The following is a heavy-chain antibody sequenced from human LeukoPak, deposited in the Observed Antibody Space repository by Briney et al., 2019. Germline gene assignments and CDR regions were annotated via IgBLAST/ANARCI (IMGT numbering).Heavy chain of an antibody. CDR1: GYTFTSYY. CDR2: INPRGGST. D-gene: IGHD3-10*01. V-gene: IGHV1-46*01. J-gene: IGHJ4*02. CDR3: ARGRLLWFGSGNFDY. Sequence: ASVKVSCKASGYTFTSYYMHWMRQAPGQGPEWRGIINPRGGSTDYAQKFQGRVTITRNTSISTAYMELSSLRSEDTAVYYCARGRLLWFGSGNFDYWGQGTLVTVSS.